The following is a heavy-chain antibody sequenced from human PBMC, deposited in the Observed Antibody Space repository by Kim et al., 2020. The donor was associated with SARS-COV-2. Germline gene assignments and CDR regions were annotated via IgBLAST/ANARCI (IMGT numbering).Heavy chain of an antibody. CDR2: IDPSDSYT. D-gene: IGHD2-2*01. V-gene: IGHV5-10-1*01. CDR3: ASRPFGYQLLADDAFDI. CDR1: GYSFTSYW. J-gene: IGHJ3*02. Sequence: GESLKISCKGSGYSFTSYWISWVRQMPGKGLEWMGRIDPSDSYTNYSPSFQGHVTISADKSISTAYLQWSSLKASDTAMYYCASRPFGYQLLADDAFDIWGQGTMVTVSS.